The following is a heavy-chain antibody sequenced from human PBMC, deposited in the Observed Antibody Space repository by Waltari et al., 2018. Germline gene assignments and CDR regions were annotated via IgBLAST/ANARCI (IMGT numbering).Heavy chain of an antibody. V-gene: IGHV4-38-2*02. D-gene: IGHD6-25*01. CDR1: GHSVNTDFY. CDR2: MYHTGSS. J-gene: IGHJ4*02. CDR3: AEEGNTTAGLFDS. Sequence: QVQLRESGPGLVRSSETLSLTCTVSGHSVNTDFYWAWIRQSPGGGLEWIASMYHTGSSHYNSSLKSRVSISTDLSTKQFFLTLTHLTSADTAVYYCAEEGNTTAGLFDSWGQGTLVTVSS.